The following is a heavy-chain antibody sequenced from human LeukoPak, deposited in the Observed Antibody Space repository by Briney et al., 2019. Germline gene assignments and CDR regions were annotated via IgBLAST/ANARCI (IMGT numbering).Heavy chain of an antibody. CDR1: DDSISSILYY. D-gene: IGHD3-3*01. V-gene: IGHV4-39*01. Sequence: PSETLSLTCTVSDDSISSILYYWGWIRQSPGKGLEWIGSIYHSGSTYYNPSLKSRVTISVDTFKNRFSLKLHSVTAADTALYYCARHSTRVGWSGPFDYWGQGSLVTVSS. CDR3: ARHSTRVGWSGPFDY. J-gene: IGHJ4*02. CDR2: IYHSGST.